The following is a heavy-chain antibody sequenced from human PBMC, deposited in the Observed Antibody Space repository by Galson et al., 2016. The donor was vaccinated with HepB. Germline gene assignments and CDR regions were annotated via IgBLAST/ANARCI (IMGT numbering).Heavy chain of an antibody. J-gene: IGHJ4*02. Sequence: SLRLSCAASGFSFSNYAMSWVRQAPGKGLEWVSGTYGGGHKTHYAESRKGRFTVSRDNSENTLYLQMTSLRVDDTAVYYCAKDGGDSDGTYDYWGQGTLVTVSS. V-gene: IGHV3-23*01. D-gene: IGHD5-18*01. CDR1: GFSFSNYA. CDR2: TYGGGHKT. CDR3: AKDGGDSDGTYDY.